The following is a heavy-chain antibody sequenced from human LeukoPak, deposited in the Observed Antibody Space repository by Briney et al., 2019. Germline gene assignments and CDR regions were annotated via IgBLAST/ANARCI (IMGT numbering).Heavy chain of an antibody. Sequence: GGSLRLSCAASGFTFSSHAMSWVRQAPGKGLEWVSAISGSGGSTYYADSVKGRFTISRDNSKNTLYLQMNSLRAEDTAVYYCAKSHYDSSGYGGYYFDYWGQGTLVTVSS. V-gene: IGHV3-23*01. CDR1: GFTFSSHA. CDR3: AKSHYDSSGYGGYYFDY. J-gene: IGHJ4*01. CDR2: ISGSGGST. D-gene: IGHD3-22*01.